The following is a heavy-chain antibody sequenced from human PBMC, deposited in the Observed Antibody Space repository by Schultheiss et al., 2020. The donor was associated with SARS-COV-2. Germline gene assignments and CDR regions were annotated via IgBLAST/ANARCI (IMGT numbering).Heavy chain of an antibody. CDR2: IYYSGST. J-gene: IGHJ2*01. V-gene: IGHV4-39*07. CDR3: ARDHRIQLWLPITGYFDL. CDR1: GGSISSSSYY. Sequence: SQTLSLTCTVSGGSISSSSYYWGWIRQPPGKGLEWIGSIYYSGSTYYNPSLKSRVTISVDTSKNQFSLKLSSVTAADTAVYYCARDHRIQLWLPITGYFDLWGRGTLVTVSS. D-gene: IGHD5-18*01.